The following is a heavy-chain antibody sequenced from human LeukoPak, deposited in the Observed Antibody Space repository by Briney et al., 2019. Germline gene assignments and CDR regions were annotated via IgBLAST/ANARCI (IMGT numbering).Heavy chain of an antibody. V-gene: IGHV6-1*01. CDR3: AAGHNFDH. CDR1: GDSVSSNSAT. J-gene: IGHJ4*02. D-gene: IGHD6-19*01. Sequence: SQTLSLACATSGDSVSSNSATWNWIRQSPSRGLEWLGRTYYRSKWYNEYAVSVRSRITINSDTSKNQFSLQLNSVTPEDTAVYFCAAGHNFDHWGQGTLVTVPS. CDR2: TYYRSKWYN.